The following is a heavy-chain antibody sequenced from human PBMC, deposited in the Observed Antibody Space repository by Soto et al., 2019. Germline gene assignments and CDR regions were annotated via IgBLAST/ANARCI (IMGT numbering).Heavy chain of an antibody. CDR2: VSSGGGT. D-gene: IGHD2-15*01. CDR1: GFTFSTYA. CDR3: ANRRGAGGHFDY. Sequence: EVELLESGGGLVQPEGSLRLSCAASGFTFSTYAMGWVRQAPGKGLEWVSVVSSGGGTHYADTVKGRFTVSRDNSKNTLCLQMKSLRDDDTAVYYCANRRGAGGHFDYWGQGALVTVSS. V-gene: IGHV3-23*01. J-gene: IGHJ4*02.